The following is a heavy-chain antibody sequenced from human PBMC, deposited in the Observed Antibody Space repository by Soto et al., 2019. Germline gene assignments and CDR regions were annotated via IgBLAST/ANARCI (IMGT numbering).Heavy chain of an antibody. V-gene: IGHV2-5*02. J-gene: IGHJ4*02. CDR2: IDWDDDK. CDR1: GFSLSTSAVG. CDR3: ARSKYGSAWTLDY. Sequence: QITLKESGPPLVKPTQTLTLTCTFSGFSLSTSAVGVGWIRQPPGKALEWLALIDWDDDKHYSPSLKSRLVITKVTSKNQVVLTMNNMDPVDTATYYCARSKYGSAWTLDYWGQGTLVTVSS. D-gene: IGHD6-19*01.